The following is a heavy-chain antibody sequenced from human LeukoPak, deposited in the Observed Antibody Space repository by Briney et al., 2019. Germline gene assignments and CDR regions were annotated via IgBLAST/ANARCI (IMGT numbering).Heavy chain of an antibody. CDR1: GFDFSSNW. CDR2: IKGDGIST. CDR3: AKDSNGWYQRGSNYFDY. V-gene: IGHV3-74*01. Sequence: QSGGSLRLSCAASGFDFSSNWMHWVRHAPGQGLVWVSRIKGDGISTNYADSVKGRFTISRDNSKNTLYLQMNSLRAEDTAEYYCAKDSNGWYQRGSNYFDYWGQGTLVTVSS. D-gene: IGHD6-19*01. J-gene: IGHJ4*02.